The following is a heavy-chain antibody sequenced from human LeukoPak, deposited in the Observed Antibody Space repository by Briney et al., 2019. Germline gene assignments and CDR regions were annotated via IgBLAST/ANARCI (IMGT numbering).Heavy chain of an antibody. Sequence: PGGSLRLPCAASGLTFSSSGMHWVRQAPGKGLQWVAVISYDGGNKFYADSVKGRFTISRDNSKNTLYLQMNSLRAEDTAVYYCAKGYYYGSSWGQGTLVTVSS. V-gene: IGHV3-30*18. D-gene: IGHD3-10*01. CDR3: AKGYYYGSS. CDR1: GLTFSSSG. CDR2: ISYDGGNK. J-gene: IGHJ4*02.